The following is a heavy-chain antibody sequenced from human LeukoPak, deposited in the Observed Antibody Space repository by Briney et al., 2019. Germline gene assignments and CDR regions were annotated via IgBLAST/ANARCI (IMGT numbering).Heavy chain of an antibody. CDR3: ARGKYYGDSDF. D-gene: IGHD3-3*01. J-gene: IGHJ4*02. CDR1: GDSVISGLYY. Sequence: SETLSLTCSVSGDSVISGLYYWTWVRQPPGKGLEWIGYVYHSGGTTYNPSLKSRVTISIDTSQNKFSLKLRSVTAADTAMYYCARGKYYGDSDFWGQGTLVIVSS. CDR2: VYHSGGT. V-gene: IGHV4-61*01.